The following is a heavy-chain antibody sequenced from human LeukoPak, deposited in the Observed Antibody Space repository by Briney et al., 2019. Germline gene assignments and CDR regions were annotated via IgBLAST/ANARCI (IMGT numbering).Heavy chain of an antibody. CDR1: GGTFSSYA. J-gene: IGHJ5*02. CDR2: IIPIFGTA. CDR3: ARVVTPRYCSTPICYWKGWFDP. D-gene: IGHD2-2*01. Sequence: SVTVSCKASGGTFSSYAISWVRQAPGQGLEWMGGIIPIFGTANYAQKFQGRVTITADESTSTAYMELSSLRSEDTAVYYCARVVTPRYCSTPICYWKGWFDPWGQGTLVTVSS. V-gene: IGHV1-69*13.